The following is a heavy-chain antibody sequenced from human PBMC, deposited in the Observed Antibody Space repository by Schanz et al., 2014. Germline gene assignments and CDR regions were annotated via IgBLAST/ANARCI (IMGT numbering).Heavy chain of an antibody. Sequence: EVQLLESGGGLAQPGGSLRLACAASGFNFNTYAMSWVRQAPGKGLEWVSGLTEGGGGTYYTDAVKGRFTISRDNAKNSLYLQMNSLRAEDTGVYYCARGREVVAKIFDVWGQGTTVTVSS. CDR2: LTEGGGGT. D-gene: IGHD3-22*01. CDR1: GFNFNTYA. V-gene: IGHV3-23*01. J-gene: IGHJ6*02. CDR3: ARGREVVAKIFDV.